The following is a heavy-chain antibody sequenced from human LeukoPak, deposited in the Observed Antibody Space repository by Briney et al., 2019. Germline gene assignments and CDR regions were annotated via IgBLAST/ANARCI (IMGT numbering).Heavy chain of an antibody. CDR3: AKDILAAGLFFDY. CDR2: ISYDGSNK. D-gene: IGHD6-13*01. Sequence: QPGGSLRLSCAASGFTFSSYGMHWVRQAPGKGLEWVAVISYDGSNKYYADSVKGRFTISRDNSKNTLYLQMNSLRAEDTAVYYCAKDILAAGLFFDYWGQGILVTVSS. J-gene: IGHJ4*02. V-gene: IGHV3-30*18. CDR1: GFTFSSYG.